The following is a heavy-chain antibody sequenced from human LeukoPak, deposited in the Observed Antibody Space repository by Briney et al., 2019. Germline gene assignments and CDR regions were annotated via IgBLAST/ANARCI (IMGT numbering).Heavy chain of an antibody. J-gene: IGHJ4*02. V-gene: IGHV1-24*01. CDR1: GYTLTELS. Sequence: WASVKVSCKVSGYTLTELSMHWVRQAPGKGLEWMGGFDPEDGETIYAQKFQGRVTMTEDTSTDTAYMELSSLRSEDTAVYYCAIIGPNRWLQLFDYWGQGTLVTVSS. CDR2: FDPEDGET. D-gene: IGHD5-24*01. CDR3: AIIGPNRWLQLFDY.